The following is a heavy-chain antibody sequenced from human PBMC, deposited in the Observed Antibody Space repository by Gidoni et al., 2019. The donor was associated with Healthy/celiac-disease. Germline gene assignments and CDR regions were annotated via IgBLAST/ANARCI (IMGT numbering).Heavy chain of an antibody. J-gene: IGHJ4*02. Sequence: HVQLSQSGSEVMTPGSPVKVSCSVAGCTSSSYAISWVRQAPGQGLEWMGGVIPNMGTANYAQKFQGRVTITADESTSTAYMELSSLRSEDTAVYYCASGREYSSGWYYFDYWGQGTLVTVSS. CDR2: VIPNMGTA. V-gene: IGHV1-69*01. CDR1: GCTSSSYA. CDR3: ASGREYSSGWYYFDY. D-gene: IGHD6-19*01.